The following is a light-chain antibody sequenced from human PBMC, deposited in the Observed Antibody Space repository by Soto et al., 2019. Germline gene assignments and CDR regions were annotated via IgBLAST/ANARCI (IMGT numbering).Light chain of an antibody. V-gene: IGKV1-5*03. Sequence: DIQMTQSPSTLSASVGDRVTISCRASQSISSWLAWYQQKPGKAPKLLISKASSLESGVPSRVSGSGSGTEFTLTISSLQPDDFATYHCQQYNSSPFTFGPGTKVDIK. CDR2: KAS. CDR3: QQYNSSPFT. J-gene: IGKJ3*01. CDR1: QSISSW.